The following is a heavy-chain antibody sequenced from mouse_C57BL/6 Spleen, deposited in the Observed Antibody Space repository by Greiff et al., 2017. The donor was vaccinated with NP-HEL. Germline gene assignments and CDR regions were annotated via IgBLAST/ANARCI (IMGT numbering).Heavy chain of an antibody. V-gene: IGHV14-4*01. CDR3: TTWNYDGGYFDY. CDR2: IDPENGDT. J-gene: IGHJ2*01. Sequence: VQLQQSGAELVRPGASVKLSCTASGFNIKDDYMHWVKQRPEQGLEWIGWIDPENGDTEYASKFQGKATITADTSSNTAYLQLSSLTSEDTAVYYCTTWNYDGGYFDYWGQGTTLTVSS. D-gene: IGHD1-2*01. CDR1: GFNIKDDY.